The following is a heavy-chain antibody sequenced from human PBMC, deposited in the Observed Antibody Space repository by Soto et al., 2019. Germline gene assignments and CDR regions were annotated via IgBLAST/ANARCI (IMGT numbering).Heavy chain of an antibody. Sequence: EVQLVESGGGLVKPGGSLRLSCAASGFTFSSYSMNWVRQAPGKGLEWVSSISSSSSYIYYADSVKGRFTISRDNAKNSLYLQMNSLRAEDTAVYYCARDEVVVAAASGRETTYYYYYGMDVWGQGTTVTVSS. V-gene: IGHV3-21*01. D-gene: IGHD2-15*01. CDR2: ISSSSSYI. CDR3: ARDEVVVAAASGRETTYYYYYGMDV. J-gene: IGHJ6*02. CDR1: GFTFSSYS.